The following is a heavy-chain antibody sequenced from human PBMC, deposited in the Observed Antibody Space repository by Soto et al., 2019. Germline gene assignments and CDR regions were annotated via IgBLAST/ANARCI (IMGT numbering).Heavy chain of an antibody. CDR2: IYYSGST. D-gene: IGHD6-19*01. V-gene: IGHV4-31*03. CDR3: ARGPLAVLDY. CDR1: GGSISSGGYY. Sequence: SETLSLTCTVSGGSISSGGYYWSWIRQHPGKGLEWIGYIYYSGSTYYNPSLKSRVTISVDTSKNQFSLKLSSVTAADTAVYYCARGPLAVLDYWGQGTLVIVSS. J-gene: IGHJ4*02.